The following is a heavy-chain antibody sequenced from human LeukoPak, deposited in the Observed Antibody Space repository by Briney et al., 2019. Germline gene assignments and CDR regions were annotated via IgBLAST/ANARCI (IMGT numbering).Heavy chain of an antibody. CDR3: ARSDLGYCSGGSCYPLPD. J-gene: IGHJ4*02. D-gene: IGHD2-15*01. Sequence: SETLSLTCSVSGGSISNHDRAWIRQPPGKGLEWIGYMSGTGSGSTYYSPSLASRVTISVDTSKNQFSLKLNSVVAADTAVYYCARSDLGYCSGGSCYPLPDWGQGTLVTVSS. V-gene: IGHV4-59*08. CDR1: GGSISNHD. CDR2: MSGTGSGST.